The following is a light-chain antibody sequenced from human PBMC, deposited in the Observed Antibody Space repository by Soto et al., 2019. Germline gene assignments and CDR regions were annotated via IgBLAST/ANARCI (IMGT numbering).Light chain of an antibody. V-gene: IGKV3-20*01. CDR2: GAS. Sequence: EIVLTQSPGTLSLSPGERATLSCRARQSVSSSYLAWYQQKPGQAPRLLIYGASSRATGIPDRFSGSGSGTDFTLTISRLEPEDFAVYYCQQYGISPGGTFGQGTKVDIK. CDR3: QQYGISPGGT. J-gene: IGKJ2*01. CDR1: QSVSSSY.